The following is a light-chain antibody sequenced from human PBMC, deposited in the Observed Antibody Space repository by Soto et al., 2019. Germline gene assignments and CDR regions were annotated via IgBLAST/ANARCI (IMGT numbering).Light chain of an antibody. V-gene: IGKV3-11*01. CDR3: QQRSNRLT. CDR1: QSVSSY. CDR2: DAS. J-gene: IGKJ4*01. Sequence: IVLTQSPGTLSSSPGERATLSCRASQSVSSYLAWYQQKPGQAPRLLIYDASNRATGIPARFSGSGSGTDFTLTISSLEPEDFAVYYCQQRSNRLTFGGGTKVDIK.